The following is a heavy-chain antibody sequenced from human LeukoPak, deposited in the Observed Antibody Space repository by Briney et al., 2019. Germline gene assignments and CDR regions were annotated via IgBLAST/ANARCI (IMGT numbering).Heavy chain of an antibody. J-gene: IGHJ5*02. V-gene: IGHV3-7*03. CDR1: GFTFSSYW. D-gene: IGHD3-22*01. Sequence: GGSLRLSCAASGFTFSSYWMSWVRQAPGKGLEWVANIKQDGSEKYYVDSVKGRFTISKDNAKNSLYLQMISLRAEDTAVYYCARSLDYYDSSGYYPWGQGTLVTVSS. CDR3: ARSLDYYDSSGYYP. CDR2: IKQDGSEK.